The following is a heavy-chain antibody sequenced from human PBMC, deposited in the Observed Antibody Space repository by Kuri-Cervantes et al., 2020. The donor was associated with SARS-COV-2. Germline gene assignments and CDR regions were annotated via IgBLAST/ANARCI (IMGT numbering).Heavy chain of an antibody. CDR3: ARSAAAFYGMDV. CDR2: IFYSGST. V-gene: IGHV4-59*01. CDR1: GDSISSYY. Sequence: GSLRLSCTVSGDSISSYYWGWIRQPPGRGLEWIGYIFYSGSTNYNPSLKSRVTISVDTSKNQFSLRLNSVTAADTAVYYCARSAAAFYGMDVWGQGTTVTVSS. J-gene: IGHJ6*02. D-gene: IGHD2-2*01.